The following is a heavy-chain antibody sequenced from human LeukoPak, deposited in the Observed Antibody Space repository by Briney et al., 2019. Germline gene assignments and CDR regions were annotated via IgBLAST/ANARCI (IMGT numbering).Heavy chain of an antibody. CDR2: INHSGST. V-gene: IGHV4-34*01. J-gene: IGHJ4*02. CDR3: ATPGDGLVATIFDY. D-gene: IGHD5-12*01. CDR1: GGSFSGYY. Sequence: SETLSLTCAVYGGSFSGYYWSWIRQPPGKGLEWIGEINHSGSTNYNPSLKSRVTISVDTSKNQFSLKLSSVTAADTAVYYCATPGDGLVATIFDYWGQGTLVTVSS.